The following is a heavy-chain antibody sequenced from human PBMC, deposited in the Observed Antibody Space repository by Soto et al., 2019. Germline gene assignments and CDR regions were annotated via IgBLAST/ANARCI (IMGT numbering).Heavy chain of an antibody. CDR2: ISGSGGST. J-gene: IGHJ4*02. CDR1: GFTFSSYA. V-gene: IGHV3-23*01. CDR3: AKGGGSYGSGSTADY. Sequence: GGSLRLSCAASGFTFSSYAMSWVRQAPGKGLEWVSAISGSGGSTYYADSVKGRFTISRDNSKNTLYLQMNSLRAEDTAVYYCAKGGGSYGSGSTADYWGQGTLVTVSS. D-gene: IGHD3-10*01.